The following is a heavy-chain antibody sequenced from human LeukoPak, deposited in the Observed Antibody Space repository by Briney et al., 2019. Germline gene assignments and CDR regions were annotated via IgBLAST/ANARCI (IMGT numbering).Heavy chain of an antibody. Sequence: SSETLSLTCTVSGGSISSGDYYWSWIRQPPGKGLEWIGYIYYSGSTYYNPSLKSRVTISVDTSKNQFSLKLSSVTAADTAVYYCARMVVVVPAAIWSRVGKGQNWFDPWGQGTLVTVSS. CDR1: GGSISSGDYY. J-gene: IGHJ5*02. CDR2: IYYSGST. CDR3: ARMVVVVPAAIWSRVGKGQNWFDP. V-gene: IGHV4-30-4*01. D-gene: IGHD2-2*01.